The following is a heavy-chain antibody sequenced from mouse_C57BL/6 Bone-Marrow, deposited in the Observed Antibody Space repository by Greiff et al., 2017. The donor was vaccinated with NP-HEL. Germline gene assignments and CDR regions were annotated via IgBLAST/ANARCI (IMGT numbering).Heavy chain of an antibody. V-gene: IGHV1-42*01. CDR3: ARRGYVDY. Sequence: EVKLQQSGPELVKPGASVKISCKASGYSFTGYYMNWVEQSPEKSLEWIGEINPSTGGTTYNQKFKAKATLTVDKSSSPAYMQLKSLTSEDSAVYYCARRGYVDYWGQGTTLTVSS. J-gene: IGHJ2*01. CDR2: INPSTGGT. D-gene: IGHD2-10*02. CDR1: GYSFTGYY.